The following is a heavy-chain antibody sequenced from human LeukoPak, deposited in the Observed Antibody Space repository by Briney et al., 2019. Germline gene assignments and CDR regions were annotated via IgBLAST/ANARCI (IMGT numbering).Heavy chain of an antibody. Sequence: ASVKVSCKTSGYRFTDNYMHRVRQDPGQGLEWMGWINPNSGGTSSAQKFQGRVTMTRDTSITTVYMEVSWLTSDDAAIYYCARANRLHGGTYLIGPWGQGTLVTVSS. CDR1: GYRFTDNY. CDR2: INPNSGGT. D-gene: IGHD2-21*01. V-gene: IGHV1-2*02. J-gene: IGHJ5*02. CDR3: ARANRLHGGTYLIGP.